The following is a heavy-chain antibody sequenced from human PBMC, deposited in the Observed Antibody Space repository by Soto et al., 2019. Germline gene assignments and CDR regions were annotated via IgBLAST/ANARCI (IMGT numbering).Heavy chain of an antibody. J-gene: IGHJ4*02. Sequence: PGGSLSLSCSASGFTFSSYAMSWVRQAPGKGLEWVSAISGSGGSTYYADSVKGRFTISRDNSKNTLYLQMNSLRAEDTAVYYCALGGRIFDYWGQGTLVTVSS. CDR2: ISGSGGST. V-gene: IGHV3-23*01. CDR1: GFTFSSYA. D-gene: IGHD1-26*01. CDR3: ALGGRIFDY.